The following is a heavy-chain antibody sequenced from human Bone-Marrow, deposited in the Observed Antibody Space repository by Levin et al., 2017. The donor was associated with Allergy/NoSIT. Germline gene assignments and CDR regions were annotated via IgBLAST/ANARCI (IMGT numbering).Heavy chain of an antibody. V-gene: IGHV4/OR15-8*01. CDR3: TKTAWPMGASGTYNALDV. CDR1: GDSISSNDW. D-gene: IGHD3-10*01. J-gene: IGHJ3*01. CDR2: MHHIGRD. Sequence: GSLRLSCVVSGDSISSNDWWTWVRQTPGKGLEWIGEMHHIGRDNYNPSLQSRVTMSVDKSTNHFSLTVNSVTAADTAMYYCTKTAWPMGASGTYNALDVWGRGTMVIVSS.